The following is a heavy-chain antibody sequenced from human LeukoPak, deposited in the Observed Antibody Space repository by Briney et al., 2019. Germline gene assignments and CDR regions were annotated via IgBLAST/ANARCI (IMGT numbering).Heavy chain of an antibody. V-gene: IGHV3-23*01. CDR1: GFTFSSYA. J-gene: IGHJ4*02. CDR2: ISGSGDST. Sequence: GGSLRLSCAASGFTFSSYAMSWVRQTPGKGLEWVSAISGSGDSTYYADSVKARFTISRDNSKNTLYLQMNSLRAEDTAVYYCARGLRTWLHYWGQGTLVTVSS. D-gene: IGHD2-21*01. CDR3: ARGLRTWLHY.